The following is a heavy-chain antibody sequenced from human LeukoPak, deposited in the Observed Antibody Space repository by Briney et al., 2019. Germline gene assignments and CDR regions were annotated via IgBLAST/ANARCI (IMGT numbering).Heavy chain of an antibody. J-gene: IGHJ6*03. Sequence: GGSLRLSCSASGFTFTTYGMNWVRQAPGKGLEWVSGIGGSGIRTYYADSVKGRFIISRDNSRNTLYLQMNSLKTEDTAVYYCTRGVEPGWVAPYDMDVWGKGTTVTVSS. CDR3: TRGVEPGWVAPYDMDV. V-gene: IGHV3-23*01. D-gene: IGHD6-19*01. CDR1: GFTFTTYG. CDR2: IGGSGIRT.